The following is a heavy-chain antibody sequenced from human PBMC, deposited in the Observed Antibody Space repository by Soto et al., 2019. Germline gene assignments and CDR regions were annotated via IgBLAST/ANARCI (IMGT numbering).Heavy chain of an antibody. D-gene: IGHD1-26*01. J-gene: IGHJ4*02. V-gene: IGHV3-33*01. CDR2: MWYDGSQK. CDR3: ARDSGIGGSFDY. Sequence: QVRLVESGGGVVQPGRSLRLSCATSGFTFSSYSIHWVRQAPGKGLEWVAVMWYDGSQKYYGGSVKGRFTISRDTSKNTVYLHMDSLRVEDTAVYYRARDSGIGGSFDYWGQGTLVSVSS. CDR1: GFTFSSYS.